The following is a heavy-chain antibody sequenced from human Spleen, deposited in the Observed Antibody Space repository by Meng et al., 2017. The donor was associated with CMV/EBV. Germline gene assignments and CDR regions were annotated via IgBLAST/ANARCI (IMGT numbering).Heavy chain of an antibody. J-gene: IGHJ4*02. CDR1: GFTFSSYA. CDR2: ISGSGSST. D-gene: IGHD6-13*01. Sequence: GGSLRLSCAASGFTFSSYAMSWVRQAPGKGLEWVSVISGSGSSTYYADSVKGRFTISRDNSKNTLYLQMNSLRAEDTAVYSCAKDGEGGQQLVVYFDYWGQGTLVTVSS. CDR3: AKDGEGGQQLVVYFDY. V-gene: IGHV3-23*01.